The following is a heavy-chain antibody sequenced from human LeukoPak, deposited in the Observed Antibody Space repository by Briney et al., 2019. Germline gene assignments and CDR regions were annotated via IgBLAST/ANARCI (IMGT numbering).Heavy chain of an antibody. CDR3: ARVWYSSSWTIGY. Sequence: PSETLSLTCAVYGGSFSGYYWSWIRQPPGKGLEWIGEINHSGSTNYNPSLKSRVTISVYTSKNQFSLKLSSVTAADTAVYYCARVWYSSSWTIGYWGQGTLVTVSS. CDR1: GGSFSGYY. CDR2: INHSGST. J-gene: IGHJ4*02. V-gene: IGHV4-34*01. D-gene: IGHD6-13*01.